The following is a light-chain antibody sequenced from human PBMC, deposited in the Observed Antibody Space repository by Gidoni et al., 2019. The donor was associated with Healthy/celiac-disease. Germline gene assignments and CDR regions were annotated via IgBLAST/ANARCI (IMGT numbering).Light chain of an antibody. CDR1: SSNIGAGYD. V-gene: IGLV1-40*01. Sequence: QSVLTQTRSVSGAPGQRGNISCTGSSSNIGAGYDVHWYQQLPGTAPKLLIYGNSTRPSVVPDRFSVSKSGTSASLAITGLQAEDDADYYCQSYDSSLSGPHVVFGGGTKLTVL. CDR3: QSYDSSLSGPHVV. CDR2: GNS. J-gene: IGLJ2*01.